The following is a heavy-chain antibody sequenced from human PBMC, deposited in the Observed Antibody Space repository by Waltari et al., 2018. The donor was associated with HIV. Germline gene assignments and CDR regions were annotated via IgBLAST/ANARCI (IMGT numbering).Heavy chain of an antibody. Sequence: EVQLLESGGGLVQPGESLRLSCAASGFAFKQYDMNWVRQAPGKGLEWVSAISGSSYIHTYYADSVKGRFTVSRDNSKRTVYLQMNSLRVEDTAVYYCAHQISGQWLTPGHWGQGTLVTVSS. D-gene: IGHD6-19*01. CDR2: ISGSSYIHT. CDR1: GFAFKQYD. V-gene: IGHV3-23*01. J-gene: IGHJ4*02. CDR3: AHQISGQWLTPGH.